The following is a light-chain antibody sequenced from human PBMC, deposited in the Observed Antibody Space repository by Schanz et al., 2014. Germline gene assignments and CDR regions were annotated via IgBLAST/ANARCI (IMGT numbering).Light chain of an antibody. J-gene: IGKJ3*01. Sequence: AIQLTQSPSSLSASTGDRVTLTCRASQGISSYLAWYQQKPGKAPKLLIYAASTLQSGVPSRFSGSGSGTDFTLVISGLQPEDFATYYCQQSYSPPFTFGPGTKVDIK. V-gene: IGKV1-8*01. CDR2: AAS. CDR1: QGISSY. CDR3: QQSYSPPFT.